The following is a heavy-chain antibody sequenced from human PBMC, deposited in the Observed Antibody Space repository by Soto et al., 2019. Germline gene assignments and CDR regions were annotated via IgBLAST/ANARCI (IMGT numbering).Heavy chain of an antibody. Sequence: PETLSLTCSVSGDSISRGYYWAWIRQPPGKGLEWIGYIYYSGSTNYNPSLKSRATISVDTYKNQFSLKLSSVTAADTAVYYSATWDIPMFGACTIIGFDTCGQWTMV. CDR2: IYYSGST. J-gene: IGHJ3*02. CDR1: GDSISRGYY. D-gene: IGHD3-10*02. CDR3: ATWDIPMFGACTIIGFDT. V-gene: IGHV4-61*01.